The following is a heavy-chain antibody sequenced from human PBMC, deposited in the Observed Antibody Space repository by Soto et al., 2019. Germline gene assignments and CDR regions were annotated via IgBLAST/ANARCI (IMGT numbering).Heavy chain of an antibody. CDR2: ISAYNGNT. V-gene: IGHV1-18*01. CDR1: GYTFTSYG. Sequence: QVQLVQSGAEVKKPGASVKVSCKASGYTFTSYGISWVRQAPGQGLEWMGWISAYNGNTNYAQKLQGRGTMTTDTSPSTDYMERRSVGSDDTTVYYCARQQWLYYLYGIDVWGQGTTVT. D-gene: IGHD6-19*01. J-gene: IGHJ6*02. CDR3: ARQQWLYYLYGIDV.